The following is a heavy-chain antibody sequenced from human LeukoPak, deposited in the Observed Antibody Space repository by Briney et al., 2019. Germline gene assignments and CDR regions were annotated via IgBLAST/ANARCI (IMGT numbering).Heavy chain of an antibody. D-gene: IGHD2-21*01. J-gene: IGHJ4*02. CDR1: GYTFSSHG. CDR3: ARLWGSVSGYFDF. V-gene: IGHV3-33*01. CDR2: IWYDGSDK. Sequence: GRSLRLSCAVSGYTFSSHGMHWVRQAPGKGLEWVAAIWYDGSDKYYADSVKGRFTISRDNSKNMLYLQMDSLRAEDTALYYCARLWGSVSGYFDFWGQGTLVTVSS.